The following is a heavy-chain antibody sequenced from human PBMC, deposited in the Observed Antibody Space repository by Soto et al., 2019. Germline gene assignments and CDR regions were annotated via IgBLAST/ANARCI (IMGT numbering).Heavy chain of an antibody. CDR2: IYAGDSDT. Sequence: PGGSLKTSCKGSGYTLTNYWIGWVRQIPGKGLEWMGIIYAGDSDTKYNPSFQGQVTISADKSITTTYLQCSSLKASDTASYYCAASIFYYGMDVWGQGTTVTVSS. CDR1: GYTLTNYW. CDR3: AASIFYYGMDV. V-gene: IGHV5-51*01. J-gene: IGHJ6*02.